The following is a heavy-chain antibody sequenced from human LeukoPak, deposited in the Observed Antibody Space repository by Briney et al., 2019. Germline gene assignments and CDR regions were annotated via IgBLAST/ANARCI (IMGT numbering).Heavy chain of an antibody. V-gene: IGHV1-69*05. CDR3: ARLAAAGFGYFDY. Sequence: ASVKVSCKASGGTFSSYAISWVRQAPGQGLEWMGGIIPIFGTASYAQKFQGRVTITTDESTSTAYMELSSLRSEDTAVYYCARLAAAGFGYFDYWGQGTLVTVSS. CDR2: IIPIFGTA. J-gene: IGHJ4*02. D-gene: IGHD6-13*01. CDR1: GGTFSSYA.